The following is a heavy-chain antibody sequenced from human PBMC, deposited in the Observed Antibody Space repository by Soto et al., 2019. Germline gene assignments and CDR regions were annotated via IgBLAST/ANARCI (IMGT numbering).Heavy chain of an antibody. Sequence: QVQLQESGPGLVKPSQTLSLTCTVSGGSISSGGYYWSWIRQHPGKGLEWIGYIYYSGSTYYNPSRKIRVTISVDPSKNQFSLKLSSVTAADTAVYYCARPAKHTVTSYVTGYFDLWGRGTLVTVSS. CDR1: GGSISSGGYY. J-gene: IGHJ2*01. CDR2: IYYSGST. CDR3: ARPAKHTVTSYVTGYFDL. D-gene: IGHD4-17*01. V-gene: IGHV4-31*03.